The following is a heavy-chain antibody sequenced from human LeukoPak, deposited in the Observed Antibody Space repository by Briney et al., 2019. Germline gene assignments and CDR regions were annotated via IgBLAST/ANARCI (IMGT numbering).Heavy chain of an antibody. D-gene: IGHD2-15*01. CDR2: IYYSGST. Sequence: PSETLSLTCTVSGGSISSYYWSWIRQPPGKGLEWIGYIYYSGSTNYNPSLKSRVTISVDTSKNQFSLKLTYVTAADTAVYYCARTMEGYCSGGSCYQYSYYMDVWGKGTTVTVSS. CDR1: GGSISSYY. J-gene: IGHJ6*03. CDR3: ARTMEGYCSGGSCYQYSYYMDV. V-gene: IGHV4-59*01.